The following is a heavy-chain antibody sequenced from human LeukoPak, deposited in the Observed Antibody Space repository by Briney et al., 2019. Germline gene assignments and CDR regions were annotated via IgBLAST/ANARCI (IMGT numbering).Heavy chain of an antibody. Sequence: GGSLRLSCAASGFTFSSYWMTWVRQAPGKGLEWVANIKQDGNEKYYVDSVKGRFTISRDNPKNSLYLQMNSLRAEDTSVYYCAREDYGDYSWYFDLWGRGTLVTVSS. CDR2: IKQDGNEK. CDR1: GFTFSSYW. CDR3: AREDYGDYSWYFDL. V-gene: IGHV3-7*01. D-gene: IGHD4-17*01. J-gene: IGHJ2*01.